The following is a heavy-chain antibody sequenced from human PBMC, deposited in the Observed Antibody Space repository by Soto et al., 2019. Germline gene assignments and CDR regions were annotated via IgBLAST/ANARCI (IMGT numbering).Heavy chain of an antibody. D-gene: IGHD2-8*02. V-gene: IGHV3-74*01. J-gene: IGHJ6*02. CDR2: INGDGTTT. CDR3: XRGIXGXXGRDV. CDR1: GFTFTNYW. Sequence: EVQXXXSGGGLXXPXXXLXLSCAASGFTFTNYWIHWVRQVPGKGLMWISRINGDGTTTNYADSVKGRFAXXXXXARXXXXXXXXXXXXXXXXXXYCXRGIXGXXGRDVWGHGXTVXV.